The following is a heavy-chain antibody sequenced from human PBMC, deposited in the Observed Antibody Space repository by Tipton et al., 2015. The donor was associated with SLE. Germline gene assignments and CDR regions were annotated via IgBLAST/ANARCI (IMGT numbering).Heavy chain of an antibody. Sequence: SGFTFSSYGMHWVRQAPGKGLEWVAFIRYDGSNKYYADSVKGRFTISRDNSKNTLYLQMNSLRAEDTAVYYCAKDRGLRPAGYFDYWGQGTLVTVSS. CDR2: IRYDGSNK. V-gene: IGHV3-30*02. D-gene: IGHD3-16*01. J-gene: IGHJ4*02. CDR1: GFTFSSYG. CDR3: AKDRGLRPAGYFDY.